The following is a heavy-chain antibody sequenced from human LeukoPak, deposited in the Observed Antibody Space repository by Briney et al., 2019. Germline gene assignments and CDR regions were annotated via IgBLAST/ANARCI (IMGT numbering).Heavy chain of an antibody. V-gene: IGHV3-23*01. J-gene: IGHJ4*02. D-gene: IGHD1-26*01. CDR2: LTGSGDNT. CDR3: AKAHFGVGATHYFDS. CDR1: GFTFSSYG. Sequence: GGTLRLSCAASGFTFSSYGMSWVRQAPGKGLEWVSALTGSGDNTYCADAVKGRFTTSRDNSKNTLYLQMNSLRTEDTAVYYCAKAHFGVGATHYFDSWGQGTLVTVSS.